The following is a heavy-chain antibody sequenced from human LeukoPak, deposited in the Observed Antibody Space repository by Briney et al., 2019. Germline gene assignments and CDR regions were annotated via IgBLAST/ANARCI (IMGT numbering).Heavy chain of an antibody. CDR2: MNPNSGNT. J-gene: IGHJ3*02. V-gene: IGHV1-8*01. CDR3: ARGPLTYYYGSGLFHDAFDI. Sequence: ASVKVSCKASGYTFTSYDINWVRQATGQGLEWMGWMNPNSGNTGYAQKFQGRVTMTRNTSISTAYMELSSLRSEDTAVYYCARGPLTYYYGSGLFHDAFDIWGQGTMVTVSS. D-gene: IGHD3-10*01. CDR1: GYTFTSYD.